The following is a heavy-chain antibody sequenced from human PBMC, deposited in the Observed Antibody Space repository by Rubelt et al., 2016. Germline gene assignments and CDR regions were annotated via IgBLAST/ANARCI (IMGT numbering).Heavy chain of an antibody. CDR2: VYYTGTT. J-gene: IGHJ4*02. Sequence: QVQLQESGPGLVKPSETLSLTCTVSGGSISRSNYYWAWIRQPPGKGLEWIGTVYYTGTTSYNPSLKSRVTMSIDTSKNQFSLNLNSVTAADTAVYYCSVLPDFDYWGQGTLVTVSS. D-gene: IGHD4/OR15-4a*01. CDR3: SVLPDFDY. CDR1: GGSISRSNYY. V-gene: IGHV4-39*01.